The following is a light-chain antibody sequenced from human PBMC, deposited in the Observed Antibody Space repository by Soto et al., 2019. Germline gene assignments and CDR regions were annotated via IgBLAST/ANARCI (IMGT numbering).Light chain of an antibody. CDR3: QQLNSYPIT. J-gene: IGKJ2*01. CDR2: VAS. V-gene: IGKV1-9*01. CDR1: QGISSY. Sequence: DIQLTQSPSFLSASVGDRVTITCRASQGISSYLAWFQQKPGKAPNLLIYVASTLQSGVPSRFSGSGSGTEFTLTISSLQREDFATYYCQQLNSYPITFGQGTKLEIK.